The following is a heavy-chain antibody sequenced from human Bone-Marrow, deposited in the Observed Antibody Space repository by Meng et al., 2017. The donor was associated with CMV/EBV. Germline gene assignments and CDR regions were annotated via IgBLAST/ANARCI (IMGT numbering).Heavy chain of an antibody. Sequence: SAKVSCKASGGTFSSYAISWVRQAPGQGLEWMGGIIPIFGTANYAQKFQGRVTITTDESTSTAYMELSSLRSEDTAVYYCADYGGDYAAFDIWGQGTRGTVSS. D-gene: IGHD4/OR15-4a*01. CDR2: IIPIFGTA. V-gene: IGHV1-69*05. CDR3: ADYGGDYAAFDI. J-gene: IGHJ3*02. CDR1: GGTFSSYA.